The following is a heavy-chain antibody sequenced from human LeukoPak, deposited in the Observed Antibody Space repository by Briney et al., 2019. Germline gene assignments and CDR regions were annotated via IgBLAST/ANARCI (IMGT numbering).Heavy chain of an antibody. CDR1: GLSIGNNW. V-gene: IGHV3-7*01. CDR2: IKLDGSEQ. Sequence: GGSLRLSCADSGLSIGNNWMSWVRQAPGKGLEWVANIKLDGSEQYYVDSVKGRFTISRDNGKNLLYLQMNSLRAEDTAVYYCARDRSGDDDFWSGYYTNYFDPWGQGTLVTVSS. CDR3: ARDRSGDDDFWSGYYTNYFDP. J-gene: IGHJ5*02. D-gene: IGHD3-3*01.